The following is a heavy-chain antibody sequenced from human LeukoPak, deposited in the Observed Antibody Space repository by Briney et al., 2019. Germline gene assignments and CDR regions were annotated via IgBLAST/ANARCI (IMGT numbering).Heavy chain of an antibody. CDR2: ISSSSSYI. J-gene: IGHJ4*02. CDR3: ARVGWELSYFDY. V-gene: IGHV3-21*01. D-gene: IGHD1-26*01. Sequence: GGSLRLSCAASGFTFSSYSMNWVGQAPGKGLEWVSSISSSSSYIYYADSVKGRFTISRDNAKNSLYLQMNSLRAEDTAVYYCARVGWELSYFDYWGQGTLVTVSS. CDR1: GFTFSSYS.